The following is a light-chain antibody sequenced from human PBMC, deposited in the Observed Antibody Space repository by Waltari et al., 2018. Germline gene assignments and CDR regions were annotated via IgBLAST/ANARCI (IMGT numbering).Light chain of an antibody. J-gene: IGKJ1*01. CDR1: QSVGTS. Sequence: EIVLTQSPGTLSLSPGERATLSCRASQSVGTSLAWYRQRKRGQAPRLLIYGVSSRATGISDRFSGSGFGTDFSLTISGLEPEDFAVYYCQHYVRLPVTFGQGTTVEIK. CDR3: QHYVRLPVT. V-gene: IGKV3-20*01. CDR2: GVS.